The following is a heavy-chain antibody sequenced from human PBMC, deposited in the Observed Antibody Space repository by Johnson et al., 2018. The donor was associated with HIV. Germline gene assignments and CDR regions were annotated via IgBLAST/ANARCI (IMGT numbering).Heavy chain of an antibody. V-gene: IGHV3-66*01. CDR1: GFTVSSNY. CDR2: IYSGGST. Sequence: VQLVESGGGLIQPGGSLRLSCAASGFTVSSNYMSWVRQAPGKGLEWVSVIYSGGSTYYADSVKGRFTLSRDSSKNTLFLQLNSLRPEDTAVYYCARVSLAYSYGYDALDIWGQGTMVTVSS. J-gene: IGHJ3*02. D-gene: IGHD5-18*01. CDR3: ARVSLAYSYGYDALDI.